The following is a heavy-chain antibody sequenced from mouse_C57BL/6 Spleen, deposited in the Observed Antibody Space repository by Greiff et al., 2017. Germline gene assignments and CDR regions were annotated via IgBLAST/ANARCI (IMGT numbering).Heavy chain of an antibody. CDR2: ISNGGGST. J-gene: IGHJ3*01. CDR1: GFTFSDYY. V-gene: IGHV5-12*01. Sequence: EVKLMESGGGLVQPGGSLKLSCAASGFTFSDYYMYWVRQTPEKRLEWVAYISNGGGSTYYPDTVKGRFTISRDNAKNTLYLQMSRLKSEDTAMYYCARQGSSGYTWFAYWGQGTLVTVSA. D-gene: IGHD3-2*02. CDR3: ARQGSSGYTWFAY.